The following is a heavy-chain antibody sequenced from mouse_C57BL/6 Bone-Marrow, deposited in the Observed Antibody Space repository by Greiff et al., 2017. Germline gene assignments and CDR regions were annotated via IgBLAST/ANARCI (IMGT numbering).Heavy chain of an antibody. J-gene: IGHJ4*01. CDR2: ISNLAYSI. D-gene: IGHD1-1*01. Sequence: EVMLVESGGGLVQPGGSLKLSCAASGFTFSDYGMAWVRQAPRKGPEWVAFISNLAYSIYYADTVTGRFTISRENAKNTLYLEMSSLRSEDTAMYCCARSYGSRGAMDYWGQGTSVTVSS. CDR3: ARSYGSRGAMDY. V-gene: IGHV5-15*01. CDR1: GFTFSDYG.